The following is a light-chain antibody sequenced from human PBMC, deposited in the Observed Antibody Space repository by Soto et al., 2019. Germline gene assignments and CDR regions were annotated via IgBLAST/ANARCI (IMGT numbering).Light chain of an antibody. Sequence: GDRVTITCRASQSISSWLAWYQQKPGKAPKLLIYDASGLESGVPSRFSGSGSGTEFTLTISSLQPDDFATYYCQQYNSYSGTFGQGTKVDI. CDR3: QQYNSYSGT. V-gene: IGKV1-5*01. J-gene: IGKJ1*01. CDR1: QSISSW. CDR2: DAS.